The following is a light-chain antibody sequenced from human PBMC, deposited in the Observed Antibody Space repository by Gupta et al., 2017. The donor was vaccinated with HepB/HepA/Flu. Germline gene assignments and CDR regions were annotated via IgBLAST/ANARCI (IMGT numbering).Light chain of an antibody. CDR2: GAT. CDR3: QQYGSSPIT. J-gene: IGKJ5*01. CDR1: QTITSNY. Sequence: EIVLTQSPGTLSLSPGERATLSCRASQTITSNYLAWYQQKPGQAPRLLMYGATSRATGVPDRFSGSGSGTDFPLTISRLEPEDFVVYYCQQYGSSPITFGQGTRLEIK. V-gene: IGKV3-20*01.